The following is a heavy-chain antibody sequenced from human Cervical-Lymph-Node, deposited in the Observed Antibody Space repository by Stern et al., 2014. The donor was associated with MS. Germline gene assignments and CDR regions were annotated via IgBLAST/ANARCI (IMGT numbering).Heavy chain of an antibody. V-gene: IGHV3-7*01. CDR1: GFTFSSYW. CDR3: ARGSDT. CDR2: IKGDGSET. Sequence: VQLVQSGGGLVQPGGSLRLSCAASGFTFSSYWMNWVRQAPGKGLEWVSHIKGDGSETYYVEYAKGRFTISRYNAKKSLYLQMNSLRAEDTAVYYCARGSDTWGQGTLVTVSS. D-gene: IGHD2-15*01. J-gene: IGHJ5*02.